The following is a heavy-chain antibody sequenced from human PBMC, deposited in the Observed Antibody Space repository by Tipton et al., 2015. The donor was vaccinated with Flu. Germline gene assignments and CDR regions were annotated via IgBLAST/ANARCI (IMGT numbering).Heavy chain of an antibody. V-gene: IGHV4-38-2*02. CDR1: GYPISSGYN. CDR2: IYTSGST. J-gene: IGHJ6*02. Sequence: TLSLTCTVSGYPISSGYNWGWIRQPPGKGLEWIGRIYTSGSTYYNPSLKSRVSMSIDTSKDQFSLKLSSVTAADTAVYYCARDRFYYDILTGYKSGGMDVWGQGTTVTVSS. CDR3: ARDRFYYDILTGYKSGGMDV. D-gene: IGHD3-9*01.